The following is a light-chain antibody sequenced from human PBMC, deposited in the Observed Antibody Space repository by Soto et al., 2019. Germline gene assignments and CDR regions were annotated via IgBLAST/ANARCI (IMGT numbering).Light chain of an antibody. CDR3: SSYTSSSTLV. V-gene: IGLV2-14*01. J-gene: IGLJ2*01. CDR1: SSDVVGYNY. CDR2: EVS. Sequence: QSALTQPASVSVSPGQSITISCTGTSSDVVGYNYVSWYQQHPGKAPKLMIYEVSNRPSGVSNRFSGSKSGNTASLTISGLQAEDDADYYCSSYTSSSTLVFGGGTKVTVL.